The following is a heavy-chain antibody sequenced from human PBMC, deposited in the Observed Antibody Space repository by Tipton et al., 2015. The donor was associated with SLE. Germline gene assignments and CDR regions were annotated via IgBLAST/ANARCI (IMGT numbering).Heavy chain of an antibody. CDR1: GGSISNSNYW. V-gene: IGHV4-39*07. CDR2: IFYSGST. CDR3: VRQVSGSLRDAY. J-gene: IGHJ4*02. D-gene: IGHD1-14*01. Sequence: TLSLTCTVSGGSISNSNYWWGWVRQPPGKGLEWIGIIFYSGSTHDSPSLKSRITISVDTSKNQFSLKLNSLTAADTAVYYCVRQVSGSLRDAYWGQGTLITVSS.